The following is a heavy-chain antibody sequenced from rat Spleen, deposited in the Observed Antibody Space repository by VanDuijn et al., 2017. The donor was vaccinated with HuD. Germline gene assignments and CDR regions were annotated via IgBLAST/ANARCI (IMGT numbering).Heavy chain of an antibody. D-gene: IGHD1-12*01. V-gene: IGHV5-25*01. CDR2: ISTGGGNT. J-gene: IGHJ2*01. CDR3: ARSLYRDSYAHAYYFDY. Sequence: EVQLVESGGGLVQPGRSMKLSCAASGFTFSNYYMAWVRQAPTKGLEWVASISTGGGNTYYRDSVKGRFTISRDNAKSTLYLQMDSLRSEDTATYYCARSLYRDSYAHAYYFDYWGQGVMVTVSS. CDR1: GFTFSNYY.